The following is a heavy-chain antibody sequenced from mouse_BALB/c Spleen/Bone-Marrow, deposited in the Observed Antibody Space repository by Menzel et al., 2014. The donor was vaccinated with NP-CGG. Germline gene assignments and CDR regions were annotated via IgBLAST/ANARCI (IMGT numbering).Heavy chain of an antibody. V-gene: IGHV3-8*02. CDR1: GVSITRSY. D-gene: IGHD4-1*01. CDR3: ASWGFAY. Sequence: VHIQQFGSSFVKPSQTLALSCSVTGVSITRSYLNWIRKGPGNKLEYMGHIINSASTYYNPSLKSRISITRDKSKNQYYLQLNSVTSEDTATYYCASWGFAYWGQGTLVTVSA. CDR2: IINSAST. J-gene: IGHJ3*01.